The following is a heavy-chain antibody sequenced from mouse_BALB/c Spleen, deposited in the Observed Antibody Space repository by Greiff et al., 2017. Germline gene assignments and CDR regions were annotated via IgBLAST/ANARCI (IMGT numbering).Heavy chain of an antibody. CDR1: GFTFSSYG. J-gene: IGHJ3*01. CDR2: INSNGGST. V-gene: IGHV5-6-3*01. Sequence: EVKVVESGGGLVQPGGSLKLSCAASGFTFSSYGMSWVRQTPDKRLELVATINSNGGSTYYPDSVKGRFTISRDNAKNTLYLQMSSLKSEDTAMYYCSRGYGAWFADWGQGTLVTVSA. CDR3: SRGYGAWFAD. D-gene: IGHD2-14*01.